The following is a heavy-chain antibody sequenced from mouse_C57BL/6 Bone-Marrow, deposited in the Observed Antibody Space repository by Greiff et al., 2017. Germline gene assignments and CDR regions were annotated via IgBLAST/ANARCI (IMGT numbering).Heavy chain of an antibody. CDR2: IYPRSGNT. D-gene: IGHD1-1*02. V-gene: IGHV1-81*01. Sequence: VKLMESGAELARPGASVKLSCKASGYTFTSSGISWVKQRTGQGLEWIGEIYPRSGNTYYNEKFKGKATLTADKSSSTAYMELRSLTSEDSAVYFCAIGGSHDYWGQGTTLTVSS. CDR1: GYTFTSSG. CDR3: AIGGSHDY. J-gene: IGHJ2*01.